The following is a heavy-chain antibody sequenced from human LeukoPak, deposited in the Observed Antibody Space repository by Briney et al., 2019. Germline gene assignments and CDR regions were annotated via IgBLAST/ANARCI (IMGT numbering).Heavy chain of an antibody. V-gene: IGHV4-39*01. CDR3: ARLAAWYYFDY. Sequence: SETLSLTCTVSGGSISSSSHYWGWIRQPPGKGLEWIGSIYYSGSTYYNPSLKSRVTISVDTSKNQFSLTLSSVTAADTAVHYCARLAAWYYFDYWGQGTLVTVSS. CDR2: IYYSGST. J-gene: IGHJ4*02. CDR1: GGSISSSSHY.